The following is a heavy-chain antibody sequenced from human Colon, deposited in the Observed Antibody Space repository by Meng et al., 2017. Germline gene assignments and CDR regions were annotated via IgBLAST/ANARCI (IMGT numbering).Heavy chain of an antibody. D-gene: IGHD5-18*01. V-gene: IGHV3-66*02. CDR3: VRVGYNYGYGSFDI. CDR1: GFPVRNNY. Sequence: GESLKISCGASGFPVRNNYLSWVRQAPGKGLEWVSVIYNDGSTHYPDSVKGRFTISRDNSRNTLYLQKNSLRVEDTAVYYCVRVGYNYGYGSFDIWGQGTMVTVSS. J-gene: IGHJ3*02. CDR2: IYNDGST.